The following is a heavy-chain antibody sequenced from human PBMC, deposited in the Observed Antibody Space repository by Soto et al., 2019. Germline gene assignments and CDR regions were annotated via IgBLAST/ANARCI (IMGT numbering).Heavy chain of an antibody. J-gene: IGHJ4*02. CDR2: ISGGDVST. Sequence: GGSLRLSCAASGFTLSNYAMRWVRQAPGKGLEWVSAISGGDVSTYYADSVKGRFTISRDNSKNTLYLQMNSLRAEDTAVYYCAKGSRSTGWYADLWGQGTLVTVSS. D-gene: IGHD6-19*01. CDR3: AKGSRSTGWYADL. V-gene: IGHV3-23*01. CDR1: GFTLSNYA.